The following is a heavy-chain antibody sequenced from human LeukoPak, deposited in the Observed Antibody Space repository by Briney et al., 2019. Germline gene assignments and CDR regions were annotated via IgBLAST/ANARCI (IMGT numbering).Heavy chain of an antibody. CDR3: ARGQPPSYYDMDV. V-gene: IGHV3-33*08. Sequence: GGSLRLSCGASGFTFSSYAMSWVRQAQGKGLEWVAVIWSDGSTKYYADSVKGRFTISRDNSKNTLYLQMNSLRAEDTAVYYCARGQPPSYYDMDVWGQGTTVTVSS. J-gene: IGHJ6*02. CDR2: IWSDGSTK. CDR1: GFTFSSYA. D-gene: IGHD6-13*01.